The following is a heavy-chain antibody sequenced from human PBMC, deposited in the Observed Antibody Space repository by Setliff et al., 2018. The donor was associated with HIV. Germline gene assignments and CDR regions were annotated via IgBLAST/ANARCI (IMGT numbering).Heavy chain of an antibody. CDR3: ARCYYNFWSGYPLDYMDV. CDR2: IYTSGST. J-gene: IGHJ6*03. D-gene: IGHD3-3*01. V-gene: IGHV4-4*08. CDR1: GGSISSHY. Sequence: PSETLSLTCTVSGGSISSHYWSWIRQPPGKGLEWIGHIYTSGSTNYNPSLKSRFTMSVGTSKNQFSLKLSSVTAADTAVYYCARCYYNFWSGYPLDYMDVWGKGTTVTVSS.